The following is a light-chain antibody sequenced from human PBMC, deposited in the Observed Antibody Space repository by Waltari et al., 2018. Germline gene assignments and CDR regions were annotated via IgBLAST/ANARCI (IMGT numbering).Light chain of an antibody. CDR3: CSYAGLGMYV. CDR1: SSDVGNYNL. J-gene: IGLJ1*01. V-gene: IGLV2-23*02. CDR2: EVT. Sequence: QSGLTQPASVSGSPGQSITISCPGTSSDVGNYNLVSWYQQYPGKAPKLMVFEVTKRTSGVSDRFSGSKSGNTASLTIYGLQSEDEADYYCCSYAGLGMYVFGTGTKVTVL.